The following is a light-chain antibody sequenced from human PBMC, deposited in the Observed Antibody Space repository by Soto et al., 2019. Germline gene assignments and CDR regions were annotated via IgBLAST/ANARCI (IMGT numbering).Light chain of an antibody. Sequence: EVVLTQSPGTLSLSPGERATLSCRASQSVSENYVARYQQTLGQAPRLIIYDASNRATGVPDRFSGSGSGADFTLTIGRLEPEDFAVYHCQQYGSSPRSFGQGTNVEIK. CDR2: DAS. J-gene: IGKJ1*01. CDR3: QQYGSSPRS. CDR1: QSVSENY. V-gene: IGKV3-20*01.